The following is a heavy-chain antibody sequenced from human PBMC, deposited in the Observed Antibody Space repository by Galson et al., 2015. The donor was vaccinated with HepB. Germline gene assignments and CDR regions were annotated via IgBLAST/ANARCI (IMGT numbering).Heavy chain of an antibody. Sequence: SLRLSCAASGFIFDDYGMSWVRQAPGKGLEWVSGITGNGGSAGHADSVKGRFTISRDNAKNSLYLQMNSLRAEDTALYYCARDHVGSGYYYFDYWGQGALVTVSS. J-gene: IGHJ4*02. CDR1: GFIFDDYG. V-gene: IGHV3-20*04. CDR2: ITGNGGSA. CDR3: ARDHVGSGYYYFDY. D-gene: IGHD3-3*01.